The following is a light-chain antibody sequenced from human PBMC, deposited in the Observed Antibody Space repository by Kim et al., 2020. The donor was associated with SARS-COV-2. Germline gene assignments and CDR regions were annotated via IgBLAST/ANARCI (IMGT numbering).Light chain of an antibody. V-gene: IGKV3-20*01. J-gene: IGKJ1*01. CDR1: QSVSRSY. CDR2: GAS. CDR3: QQYGSSRWT. Sequence: PGERATLSCRASQSVSRSYLAWYQQKPGQDPRLLIYGASSRATGSPDRFSGSGSGTDFTLTISRLEPEDFVVYYCQQYGSSRWTFGQGTKVDIK.